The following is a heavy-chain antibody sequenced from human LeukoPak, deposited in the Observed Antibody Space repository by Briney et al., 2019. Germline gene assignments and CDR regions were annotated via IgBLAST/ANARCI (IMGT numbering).Heavy chain of an antibody. CDR3: ARRAGDYSHPYDY. CDR1: GFTFSSYS. D-gene: IGHD3-22*01. V-gene: IGHV3-21*04. J-gene: IGHJ4*02. Sequence: PGGSLRLSCAASGFTFSSYSMNWVRQAPGKGLERVSSISSSSSYIYYADSVKGRFTISRDNSKNTLHLQMNSLRAEDTAVYYCARRAGDYSHPYDYWGQGTLVTVSS. CDR2: ISSSSSYI.